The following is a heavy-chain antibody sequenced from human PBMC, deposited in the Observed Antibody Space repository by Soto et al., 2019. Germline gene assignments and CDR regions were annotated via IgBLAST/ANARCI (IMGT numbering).Heavy chain of an antibody. CDR3: ARLWSYGSGSYGYY. CDR1: GGSISSSSYY. D-gene: IGHD3-10*01. V-gene: IGHV4-39*01. Sequence: PSETLSLTCTVSGGSISSSSYYWGWIRQPPGKGLEWIGSIYYSGSTYYNPSLKSRVTISVDTSKNQFSLKLSSVTAADTAVYYCARLWSYGSGSYGYYWGQGTMVTVYS. J-gene: IGHJ4*02. CDR2: IYYSGST.